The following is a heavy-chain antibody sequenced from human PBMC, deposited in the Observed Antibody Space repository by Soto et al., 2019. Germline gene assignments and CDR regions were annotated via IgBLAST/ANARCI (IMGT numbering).Heavy chain of an antibody. Sequence: GGSLRLSCAASGFTFSSYGMHWVRQAPGKGLEWVAVISYDGSNKYYADSVKGRFTISRDNSKNTLYLQMNSLRAEDTAVYYCAKARQKPHIRHGSYDYWGQGTLVTVSS. V-gene: IGHV3-30*18. CDR2: ISYDGSNK. CDR1: GFTFSSYG. D-gene: IGHD2-21*01. CDR3: AKARQKPHIRHGSYDY. J-gene: IGHJ4*02.